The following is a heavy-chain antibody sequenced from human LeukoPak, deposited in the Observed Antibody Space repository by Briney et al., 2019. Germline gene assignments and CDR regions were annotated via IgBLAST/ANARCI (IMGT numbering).Heavy chain of an antibody. CDR2: IRQDGTEQ. V-gene: IGHV3-7*01. CDR1: GFTFSNYV. CDR3: ARDLGMGDYSDY. Sequence: GGSLRLSCAASGFTFSNYVMSWVRQAPGKGLEWAAYIRQDGTEQDYVDSVKGRFTISRDNTKNSLYLQMHSLRVEDTAVYYCARDLGMGDYSDYWGQGTLVTVSS. J-gene: IGHJ4*02. D-gene: IGHD1-26*01.